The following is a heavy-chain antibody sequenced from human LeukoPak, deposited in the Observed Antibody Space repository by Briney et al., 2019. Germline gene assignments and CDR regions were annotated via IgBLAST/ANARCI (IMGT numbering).Heavy chain of an antibody. D-gene: IGHD3-10*01. CDR3: AGPRDTITKGSFAFDI. V-gene: IGHV4-39*07. J-gene: IGHJ3*02. CDR2: IYYSGST. Sequence: PSETLSLTCTVSGGSITSSSYYWGWIRQPPGKGLEWIGSIYYSGSTYYNTSLKSRVTISVDTSKNQFSLKLSSVTAADTAVYYCAGPRDTITKGSFAFDIWGQGTMVTVSS. CDR1: GGSITSSSYY.